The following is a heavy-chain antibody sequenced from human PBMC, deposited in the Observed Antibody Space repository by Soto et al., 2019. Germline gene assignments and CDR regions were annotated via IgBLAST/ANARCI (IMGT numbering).Heavy chain of an antibody. CDR1: RVPLRRSNW. J-gene: IGHJ5*02. CDR3: ARAHCSGGSCYSVQHWFDP. CDR2: MYHSGST. V-gene: IGHV4-4*02. D-gene: IGHD2-15*01. Sequence: TLSLTCAVSRVPLRRSNWLCWVHQPQGKVLGGIGEMYHSGSTNHHPSRKSRVTISVDKSKDQFSLRLSSVTAADTAVYYCARAHCSGGSCYSVQHWFDPWGQGTLVTVSS.